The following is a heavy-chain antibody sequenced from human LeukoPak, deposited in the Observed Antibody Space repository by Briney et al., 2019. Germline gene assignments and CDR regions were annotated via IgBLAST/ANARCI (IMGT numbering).Heavy chain of an antibody. CDR1: GFTISRNS. CDR2: ISGSDGST. Sequence: PGGSLRLSCAASGFTISRNSMTWVRQAPGKGLEWVSAISGSDGSTYYADSVKGRFTISRDNSKNTLYLQMNRLRAEDTAVYYCAELGITMIGGVWGKGTTVTISS. D-gene: IGHD3-10*02. V-gene: IGHV3-23*01. J-gene: IGHJ6*04. CDR3: AELGITMIGGV.